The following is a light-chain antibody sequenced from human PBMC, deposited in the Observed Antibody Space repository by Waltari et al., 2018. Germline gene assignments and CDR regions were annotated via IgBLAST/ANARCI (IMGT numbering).Light chain of an antibody. J-gene: IGKJ1*01. CDR1: KSVLYSSNNKNF. Sequence: DFVMTQSPDSLAVSLGERATINCRSSKSVLYSSNNKNFLAWYQQKPGQPPKLLISWASARESGVPDRFSGSGSGTDFTLTISSLQAEDVAVYYCQQYYRSRTFGQGTKVEIK. V-gene: IGKV4-1*01. CDR3: QQYYRSRT. CDR2: WAS.